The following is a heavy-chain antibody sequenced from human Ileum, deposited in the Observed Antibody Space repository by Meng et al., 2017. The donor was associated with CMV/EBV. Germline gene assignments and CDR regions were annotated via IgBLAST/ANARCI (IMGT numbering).Heavy chain of an antibody. CDR1: GFYW. J-gene: IGHJ4*02. CDR2: IKEDGSEK. CDR3: ARGTGSGSWLIDS. V-gene: IGHV3-7*01. Sequence: GGSLRPSCAASGFYWMTWVRQAPGKGLEWVATIKEDGSEKYYVDSVKGRFTISRDNAKNSVFLQMNSLRAEDTALYYCARGTGSGSWLIDSWGQGTQVTGAS. D-gene: IGHD6-13*01.